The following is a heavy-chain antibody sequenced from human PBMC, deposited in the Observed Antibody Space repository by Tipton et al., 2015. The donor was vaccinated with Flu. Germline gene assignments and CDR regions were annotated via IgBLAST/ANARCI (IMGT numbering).Heavy chain of an antibody. Sequence: TLSLTCTVSGASISNGGYYWSWIRQQPGKGLEWIGYIYYSESTYYNPSLKSRVTISIDTSKNQFSLKMKSVTAADMAVYYCARRDYSNYVSDPKNWFDPWGQGTLVTVSS. D-gene: IGHD4-11*01. CDR1: GASISNGGYY. CDR3: ARRDYSNYVSDPKNWFDP. V-gene: IGHV4-31*03. CDR2: IYYSEST. J-gene: IGHJ5*02.